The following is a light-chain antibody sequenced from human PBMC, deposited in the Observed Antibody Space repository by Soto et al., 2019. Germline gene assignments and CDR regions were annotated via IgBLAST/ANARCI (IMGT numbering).Light chain of an antibody. CDR3: QQYGRSPPSWT. Sequence: ETVLTQSPGTLSLSPGETATLSCRASQSVSSSYLAWYQQKPGQAPRLLIYGASSRATGIPDRLSGSVSGTDFTLTISRLEPEDFVVYYCQQYGRSPPSWTFGQGTKVEIK. CDR2: GAS. J-gene: IGKJ1*01. CDR1: QSVSSSY. V-gene: IGKV3-20*01.